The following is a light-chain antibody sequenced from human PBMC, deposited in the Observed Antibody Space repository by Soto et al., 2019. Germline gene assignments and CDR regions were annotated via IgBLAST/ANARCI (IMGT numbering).Light chain of an antibody. V-gene: IGKV3-20*01. CDR2: GAS. Sequence: EIVLTQSPGTLSLSPGERATLSCRASQSVSSTYLAWYQQKRGQPPRLLIYGASSRATDIPHRFSGSGSGTDFTLTISRLEPEDFAVYYCQQYGSSPPVTFGQGTRLEIK. CDR3: QQYGSSPPVT. CDR1: QSVSSTY. J-gene: IGKJ5*01.